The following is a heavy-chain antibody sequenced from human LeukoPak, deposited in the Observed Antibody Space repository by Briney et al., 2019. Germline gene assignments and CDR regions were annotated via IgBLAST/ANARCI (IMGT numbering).Heavy chain of an antibody. J-gene: IGHJ1*01. V-gene: IGHV1-18*01. D-gene: IGHD3-22*01. CDR1: GYTFTSYG. CDR2: ISAYNGNT. Sequence: ASVKVSCKASGYTFTSYGISWVRQAPGQGLEWMGWISAYNGNTNYAQKLQGRVTMTTDTSTSTAYMELRSLRSDDTAVYYCARGKGSTSYYYDSSGSTEYFQHWGQGTLVTVSS. CDR3: ARGKGSTSYYYDSSGSTEYFQH.